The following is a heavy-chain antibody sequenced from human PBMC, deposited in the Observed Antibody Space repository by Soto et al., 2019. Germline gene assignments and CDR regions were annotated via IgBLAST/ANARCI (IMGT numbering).Heavy chain of an antibody. D-gene: IGHD2-15*01. CDR3: ARVYCSGGSCYLGFGWYYYYMDV. V-gene: IGHV1-18*01. CDR1: GYTFTSYG. Sequence: ASVKGSCKASGYTFTSYGISWVRQAPGQGLEWMGWISAYNGNTNYAQKLQGRVTMTTDTSTSTAYMELRSLRSDDTAVYYCARVYCSGGSCYLGFGWYYYYMDVWGKGTTVTXSS. CDR2: ISAYNGNT. J-gene: IGHJ6*03.